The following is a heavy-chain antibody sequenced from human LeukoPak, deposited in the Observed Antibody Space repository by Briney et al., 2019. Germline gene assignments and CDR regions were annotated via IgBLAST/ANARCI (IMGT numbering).Heavy chain of an antibody. CDR1: GGSFSGYY. CDR2: INHSGST. D-gene: IGHD6-13*01. Sequence: PSETLSLTCAVYGGSFSGYYWSWIRQPPGKGLEWIGEINHSGSTNYNPSLKSRVTISVDTSKNQFSLKLSSVTAADTAVYYCARGYSSSSGAFDIWGQGTMVTVSS. V-gene: IGHV4-34*01. CDR3: ARGYSSSSGAFDI. J-gene: IGHJ3*02.